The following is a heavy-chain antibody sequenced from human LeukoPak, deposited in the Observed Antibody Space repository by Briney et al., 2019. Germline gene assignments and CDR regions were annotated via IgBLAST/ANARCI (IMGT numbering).Heavy chain of an antibody. Sequence: SVKVSCKASGGTFSSYAISWVRQAPGQGLEWMGRIIPILGIANYAQKFQGRVTITADKSTSTAYMELSSLRSEDTAVYYCARTCSGGSCYYYYYGMDVWGQGTTVTVSS. V-gene: IGHV1-69*04. D-gene: IGHD2-15*01. CDR2: IIPILGIA. CDR3: ARTCSGGSCYYYYYGMDV. J-gene: IGHJ6*02. CDR1: GGTFSSYA.